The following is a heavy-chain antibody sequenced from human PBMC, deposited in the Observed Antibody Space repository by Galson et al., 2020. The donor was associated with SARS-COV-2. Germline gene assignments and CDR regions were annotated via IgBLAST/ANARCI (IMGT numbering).Heavy chain of an antibody. V-gene: IGHV4-59*01. Sequence: SKNMYLTCTVSGGSISRYYWSWIRQPPGKGLEWIGYIYYSGSTNYNPSLKSRVTISVDTSKNQFSLKLSSVTAADTAVYYCARGFDYWGQGTLVTVSS. J-gene: IGHJ4*02. CDR1: GGSISRYY. CDR3: ARGFDY. CDR2: IYYSGST.